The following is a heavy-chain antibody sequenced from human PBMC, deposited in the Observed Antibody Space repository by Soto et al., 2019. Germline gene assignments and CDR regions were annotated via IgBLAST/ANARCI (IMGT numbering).Heavy chain of an antibody. D-gene: IGHD4-17*01. V-gene: IGHV4-59*01. J-gene: IGHJ4*02. CDR3: ARVTDDYGDYTFDY. Sequence: LSLTCTVSGGSISSYYWSWIRQPPGKGLEWIGYIYYSGSTNYNPSLKSRVTISVDTSKNQFSLKLSSVTAADTAVYYCARVTDDYGDYTFDYWGQGTLVTVSS. CDR1: GGSISSYY. CDR2: IYYSGST.